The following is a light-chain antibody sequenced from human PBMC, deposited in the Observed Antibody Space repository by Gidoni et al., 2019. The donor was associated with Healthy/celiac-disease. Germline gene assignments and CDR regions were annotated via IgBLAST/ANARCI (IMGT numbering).Light chain of an antibody. CDR2: GAS. J-gene: IGKJ2*03. V-gene: IGKV3-20*01. CDR3: QQYCSSPLYS. CDR1: QSVSSSD. Sequence: EIVLTQSPGTLSLSPGERATLSCRASQSVSSSDLAWYQQKPGQAPRRLIYGASSRATGIPDRFSGSGSGTEFTLTISRLEPEDFAVYYCQQYCSSPLYSFGQGTKLEIK.